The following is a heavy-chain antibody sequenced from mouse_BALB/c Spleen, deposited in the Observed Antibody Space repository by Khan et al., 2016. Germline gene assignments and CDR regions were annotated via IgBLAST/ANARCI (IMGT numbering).Heavy chain of an antibody. Sequence: EVQLQESGPGLVKPSQSLSLTCTVTGYSITSHYSWNWIRHFPGNKLEWMGYIRYSGTTNYNPSLKSRISITRDTSKNQFFLQLNSVTSEDTATYYCARSASGDSYAMDYWGQGTSVTVSS. V-gene: IGHV3-1*02. CDR3: ARSASGDSYAMDY. CDR1: GYSITSHYS. D-gene: IGHD6-1*01. CDR2: IRYSGTT. J-gene: IGHJ4*01.